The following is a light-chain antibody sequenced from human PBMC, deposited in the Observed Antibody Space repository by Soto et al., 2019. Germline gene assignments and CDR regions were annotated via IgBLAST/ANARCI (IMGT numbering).Light chain of an antibody. CDR2: GAS. J-gene: IGKJ1*01. CDR1: QSITTS. Sequence: DIQMTQSPSTLSASVGDRVTITCRASQSITTSLAWYQQKPGKAPKLLIYGASNLEGGVPSRFSGSGSGTEFSLTVSSLQPDDFATYYCQQYSTYPWTFGQGIKVEVK. V-gene: IGKV1-5*01. CDR3: QQYSTYPWT.